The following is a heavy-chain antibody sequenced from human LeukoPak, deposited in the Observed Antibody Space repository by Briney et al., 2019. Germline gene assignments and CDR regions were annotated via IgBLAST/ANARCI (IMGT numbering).Heavy chain of an antibody. CDR1: GYTFTSYD. CDR3: AREQSSYDFWSGFYYYYGMDV. J-gene: IGHJ6*02. Sequence: ASVKVSCKASGYTFTSYDINWVRQATGQGLEWMGWMNPNSGNTGYAQKFQGRVTMTRNTSISTAYMELSSLRSEDTAVYYCAREQSSYDFWSGFYYYYGMDVWGQGTTATVSS. V-gene: IGHV1-8*01. D-gene: IGHD3-3*01. CDR2: MNPNSGNT.